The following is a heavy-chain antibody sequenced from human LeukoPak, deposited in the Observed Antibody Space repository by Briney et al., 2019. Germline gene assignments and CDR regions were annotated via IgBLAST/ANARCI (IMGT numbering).Heavy chain of an antibody. CDR1: GYAFTGYY. Sequence: ASVKVSCKASGYAFTGYYMHWVRQAPGQGLEWMGWINPNSGGTNYAQKFQDRVTMTRDTSISTAYMELSRLRFDDTAVYYCARSPDILTGENFDYWGQGTLVTVSS. J-gene: IGHJ4*02. CDR2: INPNSGGT. CDR3: ARSPDILTGENFDY. D-gene: IGHD3-9*01. V-gene: IGHV1-2*02.